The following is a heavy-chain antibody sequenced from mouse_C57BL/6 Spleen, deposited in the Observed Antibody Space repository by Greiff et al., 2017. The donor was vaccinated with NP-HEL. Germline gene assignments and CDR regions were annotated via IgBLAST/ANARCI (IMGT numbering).Heavy chain of an antibody. CDR1: GYTFTSYW. D-gene: IGHD4-1*01. CDR2: IHPNSGST. Sequence: VKLQQPGAELVKPGASVKLSCKASGYTFTSYWMHWVKQRPGQGLEWIGMIHPNSGSTNYNEKFKSKATLTVDKSSSTAYMQLSSLTSEDSAVYYCARSNLYYAMDYWGQGTSVTVSS. V-gene: IGHV1-64*01. CDR3: ARSNLYYAMDY. J-gene: IGHJ4*01.